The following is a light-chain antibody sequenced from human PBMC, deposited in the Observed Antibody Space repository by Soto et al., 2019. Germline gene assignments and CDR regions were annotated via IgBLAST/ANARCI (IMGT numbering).Light chain of an antibody. V-gene: IGLV3-1*01. CDR1: KLGDKN. CDR2: QDS. Sequence: SYELTQPPSGSVSPGQTASIACSGDKLGDKNACWYQQKPGQSPGLVIYQDSKRPSGIPERFSGSTYGNTASLSISGTQAMDESDYYCQAWGSSTYVVFGGGTKLTVL. CDR3: QAWGSSTYVV. J-gene: IGLJ2*01.